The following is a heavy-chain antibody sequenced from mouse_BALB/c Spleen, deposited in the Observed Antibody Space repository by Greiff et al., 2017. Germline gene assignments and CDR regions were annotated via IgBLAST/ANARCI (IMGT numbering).Heavy chain of an antibody. CDR2: IDTSDSYT. V-gene: IGHV1-69*01. D-gene: IGHD2-3*01. Sequence: QVQLQQPGAELVMPGASVKMSCKASGYTFTDYWMHWVKQRPGQGLEWIGAIDTSDSYTSYNQKFKGKATLTVDESSSTAYMQLSSLTSEDSAVYYCARYEGYYVFAYWGQGTLVTVSA. CDR1: GYTFTDYW. J-gene: IGHJ3*01. CDR3: ARYEGYYVFAY.